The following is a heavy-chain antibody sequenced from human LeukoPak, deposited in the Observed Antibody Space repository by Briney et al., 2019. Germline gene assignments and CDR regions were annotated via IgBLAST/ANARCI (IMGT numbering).Heavy chain of an antibody. CDR3: ARDGGGEYQLLTPDNWFDP. D-gene: IGHD2-2*01. CDR2: INPSGGST. V-gene: IGHV1-46*01. Sequence: ASVKVSCKASGYTFTSYGISWVRQAPGQGLEWMGIINPSGGSTSYAQKFQGRVTMTRDTSTSTVYMELSSLRSEDTAVYYCARDGGGEYQLLTPDNWFDPWGQGTLVTVSS. J-gene: IGHJ5*02. CDR1: GYTFTSYG.